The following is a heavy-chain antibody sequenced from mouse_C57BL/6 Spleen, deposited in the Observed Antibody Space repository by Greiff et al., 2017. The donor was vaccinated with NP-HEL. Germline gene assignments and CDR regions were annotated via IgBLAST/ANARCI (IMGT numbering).Heavy chain of an antibody. V-gene: IGHV5-6*02. J-gene: IGHJ1*03. CDR1: GFTFSSYG. D-gene: IGHD1-1*01. CDR2: ISSGGSYT. Sequence: DVKLVESGGDLVKPGGSLKLSCAASGFTFSSYGMSWVRQTPDKRLEWVATISSGGSYTYYPDSVKGRFTISRDNAKNTLYLQMSSLKSEDTAMYYCARHGGSSLYWYFDVWGTGTTVTVSS. CDR3: ARHGGSSLYWYFDV.